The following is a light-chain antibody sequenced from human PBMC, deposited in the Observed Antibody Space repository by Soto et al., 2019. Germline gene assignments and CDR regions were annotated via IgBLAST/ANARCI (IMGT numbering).Light chain of an antibody. CDR1: QSISNW. CDR2: KAS. J-gene: IGKJ2*01. V-gene: IGKV1-5*03. CDR3: QQYNSISLT. Sequence: DIQMTQSPSTLSASVGDTVTITCRASQSISNWLAWYQQKPGTAPKVLIYKASNLESWVPSRFSGCGSGTEFTLTVSSLQPDDFATYYCQQYNSISLTFGQGTKLEIK.